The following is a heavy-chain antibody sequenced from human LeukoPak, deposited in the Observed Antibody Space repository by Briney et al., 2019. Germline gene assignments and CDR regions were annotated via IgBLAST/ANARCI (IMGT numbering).Heavy chain of an antibody. CDR1: GGSILTYS. V-gene: IGHV4-59*08. CDR2: IPHTGTT. J-gene: IGHJ4*02. D-gene: IGHD6-19*01. Sequence: SETLSLTCIVSGGSILTYSWNWIRQSPGKGLEWIGYIPHTGTTSYRSSLKSRVTISVDSSKNQLSLKLASVTAADTAVYFCARWDDSAWAFGSWGQGTLVTVSS. CDR3: ARWDDSAWAFGS.